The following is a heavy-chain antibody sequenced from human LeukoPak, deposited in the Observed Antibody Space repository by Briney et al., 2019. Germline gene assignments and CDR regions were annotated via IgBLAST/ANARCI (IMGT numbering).Heavy chain of an antibody. CDR3: AGNSGYYFDY. Sequence: SETLSLTCAVYGGSFSGYYWSWIRQPPGKGLEWIGEINHSGSTNYNPSLKSRVTISVDTSKNQFSLKLSSATAADTAVYYCAGNSGYYFDYWGQGTLVTVSS. CDR1: GGSFSGYY. V-gene: IGHV4-34*01. D-gene: IGHD3-10*01. J-gene: IGHJ4*02. CDR2: INHSGST.